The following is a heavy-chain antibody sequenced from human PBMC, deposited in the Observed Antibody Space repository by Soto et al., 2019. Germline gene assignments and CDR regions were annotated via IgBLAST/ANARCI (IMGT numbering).Heavy chain of an antibody. J-gene: IGHJ2*01. Sequence: QVQLQESGPGLVKPSETLSLTCTVSGGSISSYYWSWIRQPPGKGLEWIGYIYYSGSTNYNPSLKSRVTISVDTSKNQFSLKLSSVTAADTAVYYCARPRRHSGSFAHWYFDLWGRGTLVTVSS. V-gene: IGHV4-59*01. CDR1: GGSISSYY. CDR3: ARPRRHSGSFAHWYFDL. D-gene: IGHD1-26*01. CDR2: IYYSGST.